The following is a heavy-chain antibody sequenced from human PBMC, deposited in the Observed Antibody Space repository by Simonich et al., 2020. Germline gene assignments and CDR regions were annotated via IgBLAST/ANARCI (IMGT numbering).Heavy chain of an antibody. CDR1: GFTFSSYA. Sequence: VQLVESGGGLVQPGRSLRLSCAASGFTFSSYAMHWVRQAPGKGLEWVAVISYDGSNKYYADSVKGRFTISRDNSKNTLYLQMNSLRAEDTAVYYCARLTGTTMGLDYWGQGTLVTVSS. J-gene: IGHJ4*02. D-gene: IGHD1-20*01. V-gene: IGHV3-30*07. CDR3: ARLTGTTMGLDY. CDR2: ISYDGSNK.